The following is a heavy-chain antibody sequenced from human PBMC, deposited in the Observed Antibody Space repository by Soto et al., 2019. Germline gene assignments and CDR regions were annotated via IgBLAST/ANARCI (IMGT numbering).Heavy chain of an antibody. D-gene: IGHD5-18*01. J-gene: IGHJ4*01. CDR2: FHFSGST. CDR1: GGSINGYY. V-gene: IGHV4-59*01. CDR3: ARASGYSYGYDDFFCN. Sequence: QVQLQESGPGLVKPSETLSLTCTVSGGSINGYYWTWLRQSPTNGLEWIGYFHFSGSTKYNPSLESRLTISADTSKNQISLTLSSVTAADTAVYYCARASGYSYGYDDFFCNWGQGTLANVSS.